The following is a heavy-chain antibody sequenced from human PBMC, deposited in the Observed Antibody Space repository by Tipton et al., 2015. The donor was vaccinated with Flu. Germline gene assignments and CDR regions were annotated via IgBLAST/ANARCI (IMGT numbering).Heavy chain of an antibody. CDR3: ARGGRSEVNYYFDS. CDR1: GASVSTHY. D-gene: IGHD3-10*01. CDR2: MYNSGNPSYNPSLT. V-gene: IGHV4-59*02. Sequence: TLSLTCSVSGASVSTHYWSWIRQAPGKGLDWIGYMYNSGNPSYNPSLTDYNPSLKDRVTISIDTSKNQFSLKLYSVTAADTAVYYCARGGRSEVNYYFDSWGRGTLVTVS. J-gene: IGHJ4*02.